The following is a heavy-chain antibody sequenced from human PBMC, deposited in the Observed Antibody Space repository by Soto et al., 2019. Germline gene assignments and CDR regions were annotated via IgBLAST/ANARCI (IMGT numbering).Heavy chain of an antibody. CDR2: IIPIFGTA. CDR1: GGTFSSYA. CDR3: ARATYYYDRSGYYSFDY. D-gene: IGHD3-22*01. J-gene: IGHJ4*02. Sequence: ASVKVSCKASGGTFSSYAISWVRQAPGQGLEWMGGIIPIFGTANYAQKFQGRVTITADESTSTAYMELSSLRSEDTAVYYCARATYYYDRSGYYSFDYWGQGTRVTVSS. V-gene: IGHV1-69*13.